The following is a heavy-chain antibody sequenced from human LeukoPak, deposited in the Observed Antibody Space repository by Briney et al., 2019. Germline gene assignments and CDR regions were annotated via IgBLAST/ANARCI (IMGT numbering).Heavy chain of an antibody. D-gene: IGHD2-2*01. Sequence: PGGSLRLSCAASGFTFSSYAMSWVRQAPGKGLEWVSAISGSGGSTYYADSVKGRFTISRDNSKNTLYLQMNSLRAEDTAVYYCARYQLLSREFDYWGQGTLVTVSS. V-gene: IGHV3-23*01. CDR2: ISGSGGST. J-gene: IGHJ4*02. CDR1: GFTFSSYA. CDR3: ARYQLLSREFDY.